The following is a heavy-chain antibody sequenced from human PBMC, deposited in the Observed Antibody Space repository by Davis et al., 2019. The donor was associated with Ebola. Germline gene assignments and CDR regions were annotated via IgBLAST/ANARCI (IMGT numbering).Heavy chain of an antibody. V-gene: IGHV1-69*13. CDR1: GYTFSSYA. J-gene: IGHJ6*03. D-gene: IGHD2-2*01. Sequence: SVKVSCKASGYTFSSYAISWVRQAPGQGLEWMGGIIPIFGTANYAQKFQGRVTITADESTSTANMELSSLTADDTAVYYCARRQAYCTTCSCSRYRDYCMDVWGKGTTVTVSS. CDR3: ARRQAYCTTCSCSRYRDYCMDV. CDR2: IIPIFGTA.